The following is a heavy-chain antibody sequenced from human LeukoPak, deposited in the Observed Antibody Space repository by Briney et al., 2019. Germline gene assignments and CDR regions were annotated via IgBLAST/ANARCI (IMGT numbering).Heavy chain of an antibody. J-gene: IGHJ4*02. V-gene: IGHV4-4*09. D-gene: IGHD5-24*01. CDR3: ARRGRDGYIDY. CDR1: GGSVNGNY. Sequence: SETLSLTCSVSGGSVNGNYWNWIRQPPGKALEWIGYIYNSGNTNYNPSLKSRVTMSIDTSRNQFSLELSSVTATDTAVYYCARRGRDGYIDYWGQGTLVTVSS. CDR2: IYNSGNT.